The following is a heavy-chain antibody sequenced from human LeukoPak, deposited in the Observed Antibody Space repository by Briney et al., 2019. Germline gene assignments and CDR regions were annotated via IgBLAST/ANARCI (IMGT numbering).Heavy chain of an antibody. CDR2: IYYSGST. D-gene: IGHD3-22*01. J-gene: IGHJ3*02. Sequence: PSETLSLTCTVSGGSISSYYWSWIRQPPGKGLEWIGYIYYSGSTNYNPSLKSRVTISVDTSKNQFSLKLSSVTAADTAVYYCARDLGYYDSSGYYGHAFDIWGQGTMVTVSS. CDR3: ARDLGYYDSSGYYGHAFDI. CDR1: GGSISSYY. V-gene: IGHV4-59*01.